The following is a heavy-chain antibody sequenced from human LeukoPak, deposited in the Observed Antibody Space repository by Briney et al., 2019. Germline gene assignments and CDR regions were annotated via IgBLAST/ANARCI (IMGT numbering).Heavy chain of an antibody. Sequence: SETLSLTCTVSGGSISSYYWSWIRQPPGKGLEWIGYIYYSGSTNYNPSLKSRVTISVDTSKNQFSLKLSSVTAADTAVYYCARDPGNWKWGNYYYYGMDVWGNGTTVTVSS. CDR1: GGSISSYY. CDR2: IYYSGST. J-gene: IGHJ6*04. D-gene: IGHD1-1*01. CDR3: ARDPGNWKWGNYYYYGMDV. V-gene: IGHV4-59*01.